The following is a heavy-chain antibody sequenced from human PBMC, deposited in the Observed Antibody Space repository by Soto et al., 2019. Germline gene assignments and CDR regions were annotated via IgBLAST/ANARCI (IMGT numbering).Heavy chain of an antibody. Sequence: EVQLVESGGGLVQPGGSLRLYCAASGFSFRDYWMHWVRQAPGKGLMWVSRINNDGSSTTYADSVKGRFTISRDNAKTTLYLRMNSLGVDDTAVYYCTTLYYKAPNWFDPWGQGTLVSVSS. J-gene: IGHJ5*02. CDR1: GFSFRDYW. CDR3: TTLYYKAPNWFDP. CDR2: INNDGSST. V-gene: IGHV3-74*01. D-gene: IGHD3-10*01.